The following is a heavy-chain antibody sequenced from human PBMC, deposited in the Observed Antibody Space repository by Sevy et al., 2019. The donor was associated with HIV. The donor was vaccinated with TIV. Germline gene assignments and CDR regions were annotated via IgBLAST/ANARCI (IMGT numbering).Heavy chain of an antibody. J-gene: IGHJ4*02. CDR1: GFTFSSYV. V-gene: IGHV3-30*04. CDR2: ISYDGSEK. CDR3: ARAQGVLLWFGEFPL. D-gene: IGHD3-10*01. Sequence: GGSLRLSCAASGFTFSSYVMHWVRQAPGKGLEWVAVISYDGSEKYHADSVKGRFTISRDNSKNTLYLQMNSFRTEDTAVYYCARAQGVLLWFGEFPLWGQGTLVTVSS.